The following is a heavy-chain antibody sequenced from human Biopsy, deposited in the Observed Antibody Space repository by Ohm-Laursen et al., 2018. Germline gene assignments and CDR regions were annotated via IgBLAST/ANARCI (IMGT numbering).Heavy chain of an antibody. J-gene: IGHJ5*02. CDR2: IYSSGST. Sequence: SETLSLTCTVSGGSISNYYWSWIRKPAGKGLEWIGRIYSSGSTNYNPSLKSRVTMSLDTSKNQFSLILSSMTAADTAVYYCAREPRIAAVAYFDPWGQGTLVTVSS. V-gene: IGHV4-4*07. CDR3: AREPRIAAVAYFDP. CDR1: GGSISNYY. D-gene: IGHD6-13*01.